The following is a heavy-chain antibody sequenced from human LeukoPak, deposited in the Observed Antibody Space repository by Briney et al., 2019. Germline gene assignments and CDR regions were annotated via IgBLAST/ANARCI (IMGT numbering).Heavy chain of an antibody. CDR1: GFTYSSYS. CDR3: ARDDIVVVPAPDY. CDR2: ISSSSSYI. Sequence: PGGSLRLSCAASGFTYSSYSMTWVRQAPGKGLEWVSSISSSSSYIYYADSVKGRFTIPRDNAKNPLYLQMNSLRAEDTAVYYCARDDIVVVPAPDYWGQGTLVTVSS. D-gene: IGHD2-2*01. V-gene: IGHV3-21*01. J-gene: IGHJ4*02.